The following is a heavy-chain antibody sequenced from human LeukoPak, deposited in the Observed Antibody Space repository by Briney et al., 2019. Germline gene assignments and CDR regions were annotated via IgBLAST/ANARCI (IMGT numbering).Heavy chain of an antibody. D-gene: IGHD3-22*01. CDR2: IYYSGST. V-gene: IGHV4-59*08. Sequence: PSETLSLTCTVSGGSISSYYWSWIRQPPGKGLEWIGYIYYSGSTNYNPSLKSRVTISVDTSKNQFSLKLSSVTAADTAVYYCASSYDSSGYYLSNAFDIWGQGTMVTVSS. CDR3: ASSYDSSGYYLSNAFDI. J-gene: IGHJ3*02. CDR1: GGSISSYY.